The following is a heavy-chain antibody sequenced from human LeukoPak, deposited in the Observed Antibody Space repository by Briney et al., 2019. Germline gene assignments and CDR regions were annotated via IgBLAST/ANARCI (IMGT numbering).Heavy chain of an antibody. Sequence: SETLPLTCTVSGGSISSYYWSWIRQPAGKGLEWIGRIYTSGSTNYNPSLKSRVTMSVDTSKNQFSLKLSSVTAADTAAYYCARSYSAPYYFDYWGQGTLVTVSS. CDR2: IYTSGST. V-gene: IGHV4-4*07. D-gene: IGHD1-26*01. CDR1: GGSISSYY. CDR3: ARSYSAPYYFDY. J-gene: IGHJ4*02.